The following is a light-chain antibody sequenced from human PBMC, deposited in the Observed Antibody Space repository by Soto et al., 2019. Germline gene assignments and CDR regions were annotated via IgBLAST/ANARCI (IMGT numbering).Light chain of an antibody. Sequence: QSVLTQPASVSGSPGQSITISCTGTSSDVGGYNYVSWYQHHPGNAPKLVIYDVTQRPSGIPDRFSGSKSGNTASLTISGLQADDEADYHCCSYADNYFSVFGSGTQLTVL. V-gene: IGLV2-11*01. CDR3: CSYADNYFSV. CDR1: SSDVGGYNY. CDR2: DVT. J-gene: IGLJ7*01.